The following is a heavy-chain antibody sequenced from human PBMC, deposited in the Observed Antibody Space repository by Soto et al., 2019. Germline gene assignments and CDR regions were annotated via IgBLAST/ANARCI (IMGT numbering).Heavy chain of an antibody. CDR2: INYSGST. CDR3: ARGKETYHYDSSGFGLEY. J-gene: IGHJ4*02. Sequence: LSLTRSVSGGSISRQYWSWIRQPPGKGLEWIGYINYSGSTNYNPSLKSRVSISVDTSKNQFSLKVSSVTAADTAVYYCARGKETYHYDSSGFGLEYWGQGTLVTVSS. V-gene: IGHV4-59*11. CDR1: GGSISRQY. D-gene: IGHD3-22*01.